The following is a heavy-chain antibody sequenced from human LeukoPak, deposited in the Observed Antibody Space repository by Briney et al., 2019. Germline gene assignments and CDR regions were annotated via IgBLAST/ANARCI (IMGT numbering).Heavy chain of an antibody. V-gene: IGHV3-48*03. J-gene: IGHJ4*02. D-gene: IGHD3-10*01. Sequence: HPGGSLRLSCAASGFTFSSYEMNWVRQAPGKGLEWVSYISSSSSTIYYADSVKGRFTISRDNAKNSLYLQMNSLRAEDTAVYYCARRFYGSGSNYWGQGTLVTVSS. CDR3: ARRFYGSGSNY. CDR2: ISSSSSTI. CDR1: GFTFSSYE.